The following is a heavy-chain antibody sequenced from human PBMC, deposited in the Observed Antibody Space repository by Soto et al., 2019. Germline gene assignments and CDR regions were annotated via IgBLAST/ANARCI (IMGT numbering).Heavy chain of an antibody. V-gene: IGHV1-8*02. Sequence: VKVSCKASGYDFTAYDINWVRQASGQGLEWMGWMNPINGATGTARRFQGRVSLSRNTATGTAYLELTSLRSDDTAVYYCGRGPSPRAPAGGTPYYYAMDVWGQGTTVTVSS. CDR2: MNPINGAT. CDR1: GYDFTAYD. J-gene: IGHJ6*02. D-gene: IGHD6-13*01. CDR3: GRGPSPRAPAGGTPYYYAMDV.